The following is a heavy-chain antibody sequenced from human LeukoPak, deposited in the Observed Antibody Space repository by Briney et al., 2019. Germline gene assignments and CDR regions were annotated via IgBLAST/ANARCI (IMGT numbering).Heavy chain of an antibody. CDR3: ARGRLTSSWYYFDY. V-gene: IGHV3-74*01. J-gene: IGHJ4*02. D-gene: IGHD6-19*01. CDR2: ISTDGSSN. CDR1: GFTFSGYW. Sequence: PGGSLRLSCAASGFTFSGYWMHWVRQAPGNGLVWVSRISTDGSSNTYADSVKGRFTISRDNAKNTLYLQMNSLRAEDTAVYYCARGRLTSSWYYFDYWGQGTLVTVSS.